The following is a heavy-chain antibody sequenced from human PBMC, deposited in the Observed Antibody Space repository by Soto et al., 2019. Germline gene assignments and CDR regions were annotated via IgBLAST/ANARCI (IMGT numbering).Heavy chain of an antibody. J-gene: IGHJ3*02. CDR1: GYTFTSYG. CDR2: ISAYNGNT. V-gene: IGHV1-18*01. D-gene: IGHD2-8*01. Sequence: ASVKVSCKASGYTFTSYGISWVRQAPGQGLEWMGWISAYNGNTNYAQKLQGRVTMTTDTSTSTAYMELRSLRSDDTAVDYCARDPPYCTNGVCYAFEIWGQGTMVTVSS. CDR3: ARDPPYCTNGVCYAFEI.